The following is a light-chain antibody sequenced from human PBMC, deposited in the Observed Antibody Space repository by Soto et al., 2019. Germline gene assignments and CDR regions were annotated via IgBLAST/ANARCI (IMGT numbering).Light chain of an antibody. CDR3: QSYDSSLGYV. J-gene: IGLJ1*01. Sequence: QSVLTQPPSVSGAPGQRVTMSCTGGSSNIGAGYHVHWYQQLPGTAPKLLIYTNRYRPSGVLDRFSGSRSGTSASLAITGLQAEDEADYYCQSYDSSLGYVFGTGTKVTVL. CDR1: SSNIGAGYH. V-gene: IGLV1-40*01. CDR2: TNR.